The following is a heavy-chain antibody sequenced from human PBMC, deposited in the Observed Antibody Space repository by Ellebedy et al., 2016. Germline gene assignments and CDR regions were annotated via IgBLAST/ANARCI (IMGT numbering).Heavy chain of an antibody. CDR3: TRGPDYAKTGY. Sequence: SETLSLXCTVYGESFSGNYWSWIRQPPGKGLEWIGEFTHDGNINYNPSLKSRVTISVDTSKNQFSLKLRSVDAADTAVYYCTRGPDYAKTGYWGQGTLVTVSS. J-gene: IGHJ4*02. D-gene: IGHD4-17*01. CDR2: FTHDGNI. CDR1: GESFSGNY. V-gene: IGHV4-34*01.